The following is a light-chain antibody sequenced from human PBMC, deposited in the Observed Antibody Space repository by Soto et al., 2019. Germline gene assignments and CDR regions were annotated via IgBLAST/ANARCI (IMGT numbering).Light chain of an antibody. Sequence: EVGLTRSPGTLSLSPGERATLSCRATQSVSSSFLGWYQQKPGQAPRLLIYGASTRATGIPDRFSGSGSGTDFTLTISRLEPEDFAVYYCHQYGSSPTFGQGTKVDIK. CDR3: HQYGSSPT. V-gene: IGKV3-20*01. J-gene: IGKJ1*01. CDR2: GAS. CDR1: QSVSSSF.